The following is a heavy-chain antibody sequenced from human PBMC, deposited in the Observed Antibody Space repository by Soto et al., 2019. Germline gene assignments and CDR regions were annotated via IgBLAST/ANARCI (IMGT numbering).Heavy chain of an antibody. CDR2: ISYDGSNK. D-gene: IGHD3-10*01. CDR1: GFTFSSYA. V-gene: IGHV3-30-3*01. Sequence: QVQLVESGGGVVQPGRSLRLSCAASGFTFSSYAMHWVRQAPGKGLEWVAVISYDGSNKYYADSVKGRFTISRDNSKTTLYLQMNSLRAEDTAVYYCARSPITMVRGVITNFDYWGQGTLVTVSS. J-gene: IGHJ4*02. CDR3: ARSPITMVRGVITNFDY.